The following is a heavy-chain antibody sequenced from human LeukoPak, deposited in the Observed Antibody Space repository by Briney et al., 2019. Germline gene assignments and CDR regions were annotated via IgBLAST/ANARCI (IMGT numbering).Heavy chain of an antibody. V-gene: IGHV4-34*01. D-gene: IGHD5-18*01. CDR3: ARDGGYSYGYPPHFDY. J-gene: IGHJ4*02. Sequence: SETLSLTCAVYGGSFSGYYWSWIRQPPGKGLGWIGEINHSGSTNYNPSLKSRVTIPVDTSKSQFSLKLSSVTAADTAVYYCARDGGYSYGYPPHFDYWGQGTLVTVSS. CDR2: INHSGST. CDR1: GGSFSGYY.